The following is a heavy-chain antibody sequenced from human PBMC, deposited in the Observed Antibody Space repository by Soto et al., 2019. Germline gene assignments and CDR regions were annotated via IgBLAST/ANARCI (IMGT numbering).Heavy chain of an antibody. CDR1: GYSFTSYW. D-gene: IGHD3-3*01. Sequence: PGESLKISCKGSGYSFTSYWISWVRQMPGKGLEWMGRIDPSGSYTNYSPSFQGHVTISADKSISTAYLQWSSLKASDTAMYYCARHVHHVILELYYGMDVWGQGTTVTVSS. V-gene: IGHV5-10-1*01. J-gene: IGHJ6*02. CDR3: ARHVHHVILELYYGMDV. CDR2: IDPSGSYT.